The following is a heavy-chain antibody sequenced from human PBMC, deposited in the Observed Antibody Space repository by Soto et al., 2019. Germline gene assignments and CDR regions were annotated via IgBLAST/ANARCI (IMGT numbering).Heavy chain of an antibody. Sequence: GGSLRLSCAASGFTFSTYAMSWVRQAPGKGLEWVSGLSGSGGSTNYADSVKGRFTISRDNSMNTLYLQMSSLRAEDTAVYYCAKHRYGSGSYAGDSWGQGTLVTVS. CDR2: LSGSGGST. CDR1: GFTFSTYA. D-gene: IGHD3-10*01. CDR3: AKHRYGSGSYAGDS. V-gene: IGHV3-23*01. J-gene: IGHJ4*02.